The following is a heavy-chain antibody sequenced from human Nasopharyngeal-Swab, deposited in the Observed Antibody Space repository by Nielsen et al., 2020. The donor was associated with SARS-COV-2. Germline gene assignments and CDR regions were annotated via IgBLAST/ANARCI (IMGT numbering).Heavy chain of an antibody. CDR3: ARGGSWYGRNDC. Sequence: GESLKISCAASGFTFSNYWMTWVRQAPGKGLEWVANIKEDGGEKYYVDSVKGRFTISRDNAKNSLYLQMNSLRVEDTAVYYCARGGSWYGRNDCWGQGTLVTVSS. D-gene: IGHD6-13*01. CDR1: GFTFSNYW. J-gene: IGHJ4*02. V-gene: IGHV3-7*01. CDR2: IKEDGGEK.